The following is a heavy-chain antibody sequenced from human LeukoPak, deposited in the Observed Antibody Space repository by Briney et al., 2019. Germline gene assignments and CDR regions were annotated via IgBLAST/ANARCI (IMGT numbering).Heavy chain of an antibody. CDR3: ARDPMVRGAIVVTCLDC. V-gene: IGHV3-7*01. CDR2: IRQDGDTK. Sequence: GGSLRLSCAASGFPFNAYWMTWVRQAPGKGLEWVANIRQDGDTKYYVDSVKGRFTISRDNAKNSLYLQMNSLRAEDTAVYYCARDPMVRGAIVVTCLDCWGQGTLVTVSS. D-gene: IGHD3-10*01. CDR1: GFPFNAYW. J-gene: IGHJ4*02.